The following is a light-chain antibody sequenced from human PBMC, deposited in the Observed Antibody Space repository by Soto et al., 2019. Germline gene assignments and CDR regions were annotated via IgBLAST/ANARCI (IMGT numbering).Light chain of an antibody. CDR1: QSVSSY. CDR3: QQRSNWPLT. V-gene: IGKV3-11*01. CDR2: DAS. J-gene: IGKJ4*01. Sequence: EIVLTQSPATLSLSPGERATLSCMASQSVSSYLAWYQQKPGQAPRLLIYDASNRATGIPARFSGSGSGTDFTLTISSLEPEDFAVYYCQQRSNWPLTFGGGNKVEIK.